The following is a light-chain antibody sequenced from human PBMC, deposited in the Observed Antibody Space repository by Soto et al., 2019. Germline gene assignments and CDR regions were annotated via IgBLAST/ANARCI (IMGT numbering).Light chain of an antibody. CDR1: QSVSSN. CDR3: QQYNNWPPWT. V-gene: IGKV3-15*01. J-gene: IGKJ1*01. CDR2: GAS. Sequence: EIVMTQSPATLSVSPGERATLSCRASQSVSSNLAWYQQKPGQAPRLLIYGASTRATGIPARFSGSGSGTAFTLTLSSLQSEDFAVYSCQQYNNWPPWTFGQGTKVEL.